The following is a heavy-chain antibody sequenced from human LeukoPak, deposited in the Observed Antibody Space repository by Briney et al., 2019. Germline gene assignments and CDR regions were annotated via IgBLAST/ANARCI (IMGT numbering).Heavy chain of an antibody. D-gene: IGHD3-22*01. V-gene: IGHV4-4*07. J-gene: IGHJ4*02. CDR1: GGSISSYY. CDR3: ARVNSYYYDSSGYYIFDY. Sequence: PSETLSLTCTVSGGSISSYYWSWIRQPAGKGLEWIGRIYTSGSTNYNSSLKSRVTMSVDTSKNQFSLKLSSVTAADTAVYYCARVNSYYYDSSGYYIFDYWGQGTLVTVSS. CDR2: IYTSGST.